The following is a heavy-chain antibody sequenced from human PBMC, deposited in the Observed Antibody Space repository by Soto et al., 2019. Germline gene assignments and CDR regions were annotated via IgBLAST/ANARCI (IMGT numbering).Heavy chain of an antibody. D-gene: IGHD5-18*01. J-gene: IGHJ4*02. CDR1: GAYIRGYY. CDR2: IYYTGST. V-gene: IGHV4-59*01. Sequence: PSDTLSLTCTVSGAYIRGYYWSWVRQPPGKGLEWIGNIYYTGSTNYNPSLKSRVTISVDTSKNQFSLKLSSVTAADTAVYYCAKVGYNYGYYFDYWGQGTQVTVSS. CDR3: AKVGYNYGYYFDY.